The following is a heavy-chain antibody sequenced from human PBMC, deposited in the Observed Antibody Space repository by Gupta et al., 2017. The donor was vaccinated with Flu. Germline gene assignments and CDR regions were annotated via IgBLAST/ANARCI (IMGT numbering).Heavy chain of an antibody. J-gene: IGHJ6*03. Sequence: WVRQAPGKGLEWVADIARDGSQKDYADSVRGRFTISRDNSKNTLSLEMDSLRVEDTAVYDCAKDGPWTASCPYYCYYMDVWGKGTTVTVSS. V-gene: IGHV3-30*18. D-gene: IGHD2-2*01. CDR3: AKDGPWTASCPYYCYYMDV. CDR2: IARDGSQK.